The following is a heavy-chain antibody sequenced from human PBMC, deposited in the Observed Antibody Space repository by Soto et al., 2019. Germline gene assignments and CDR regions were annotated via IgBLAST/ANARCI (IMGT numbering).Heavy chain of an antibody. V-gene: IGHV4-59*01. CDR3: ARYRREAVAGYTLDN. CDR2: VYNSGST. D-gene: IGHD6-13*01. J-gene: IGHJ4*02. Sequence: NPSETQSLTCTVSGGSISSNYWTWIRQPPGKGLEWIGYVYNSGSTNYNPSLKSRVTISEDTSKSQFSLKVNSMTAADTAVYYCARYRREAVAGYTLDNWGQGILVTAPQ. CDR1: GGSISSNY.